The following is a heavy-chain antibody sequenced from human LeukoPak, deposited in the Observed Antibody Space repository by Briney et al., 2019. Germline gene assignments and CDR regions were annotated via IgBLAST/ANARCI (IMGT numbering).Heavy chain of an antibody. CDR2: ISGSGGST. Sequence: PGGSLRLSCAASGFTFSSYAMSWIRQAPGKGLEWVSAISGSGGSTYYADSVKGRFTISRDNSKNTLYLQMNSLRAEDTAVYYCAKWGVYSSSSHFDYWGQGTLVTVSS. CDR1: GFTFSSYA. CDR3: AKWGVYSSSSHFDY. J-gene: IGHJ4*02. V-gene: IGHV3-23*01. D-gene: IGHD6-6*01.